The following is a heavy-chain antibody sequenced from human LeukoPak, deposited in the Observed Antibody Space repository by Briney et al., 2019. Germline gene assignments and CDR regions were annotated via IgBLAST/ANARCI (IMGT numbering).Heavy chain of an antibody. V-gene: IGHV3-64*01. CDR3: AREECGLAIDY. CDR1: GFIFSNYA. J-gene: IGHJ4*02. Sequence: PGGSLRLSCAASGFIFSNYAMHWVRQAPGKGLEYVSAISSSGDNTYYANSVKGRFTISRDNSKNTLFLQMGSLRAEDMAVYYCAREECGLAIDYWGQGTLVTVSS. D-gene: IGHD5-12*01. CDR2: ISSSGDNT.